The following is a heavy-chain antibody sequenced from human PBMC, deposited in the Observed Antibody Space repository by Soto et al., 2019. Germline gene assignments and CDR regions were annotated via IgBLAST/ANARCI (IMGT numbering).Heavy chain of an antibody. D-gene: IGHD4-17*01. CDR3: ATAGDYGDYSFHY. CDR2: ISYSGTT. Sequence: QVQLQESGPGLVKPSQTLSLTCTVSGGSISSVGYFWTWLRQHPGQGLEWIGYISYSGTTHYNPSLKSRPTISVDTSKNQFSLKLNSVTAADTAVYYCATAGDYGDYSFHYWGQGTLVSVSS. J-gene: IGHJ4*02. V-gene: IGHV4-31*03. CDR1: GGSISSVGYF.